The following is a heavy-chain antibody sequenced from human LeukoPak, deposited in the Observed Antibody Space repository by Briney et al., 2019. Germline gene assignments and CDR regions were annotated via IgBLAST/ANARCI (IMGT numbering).Heavy chain of an antibody. CDR1: GFTFSSYA. D-gene: IGHD6-19*01. CDR2: ISYDGSNK. Sequence: PGGSLRLSCAASGFTFSSYAMHWVRQAPGKGLEWVAVISYDGSNKYYADSVKGRLTISRDNSKNTLYLQMNSLRAEDTAVYYCARGSVAGILYYFDYWGQGTLVTVSS. J-gene: IGHJ4*02. CDR3: ARGSVAGILYYFDY. V-gene: IGHV3-30-3*01.